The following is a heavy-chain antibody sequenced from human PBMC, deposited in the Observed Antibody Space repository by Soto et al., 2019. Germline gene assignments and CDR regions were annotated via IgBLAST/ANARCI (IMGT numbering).Heavy chain of an antibody. CDR3: ARDSLGHSSSSEEPDAFDI. CDR1: GYTFTSYG. CDR2: ISAHNGNT. Sequence: ASVKVSCKASGYTFTSYGISWVRQAPGQGLEWMGWISAHNGNTNYAQKLQGRVTMTTDTSTSTAYMELRSLRSDDTAVYYCARDSLGHSSSSEEPDAFDIWGQGTMVTVSS. D-gene: IGHD6-6*01. J-gene: IGHJ3*02. V-gene: IGHV1-18*01.